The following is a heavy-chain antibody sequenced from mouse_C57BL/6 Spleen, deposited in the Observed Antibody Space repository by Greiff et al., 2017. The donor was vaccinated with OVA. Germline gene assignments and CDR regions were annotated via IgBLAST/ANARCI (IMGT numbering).Heavy chain of an antibody. J-gene: IGHJ2*01. Sequence: VQLQQPGAELVRPGSSVKLSCKASGYTFTSYWMDWVKQRPGQGLEWIGNIYPSDSETHYNQKFKDKATLTVDKSSSTAYMQLSSLTSEDSAVYYGARVGIGYGNSFDYWGQGTTLTVSS. CDR2: IYPSDSET. D-gene: IGHD2-1*01. CDR1: GYTFTSYW. V-gene: IGHV1-61*01. CDR3: ARVGIGYGNSFDY.